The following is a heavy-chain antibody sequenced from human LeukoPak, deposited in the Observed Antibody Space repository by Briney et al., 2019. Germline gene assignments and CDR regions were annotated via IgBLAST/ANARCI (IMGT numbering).Heavy chain of an antibody. CDR1: GFSVSGNY. CDR2: IHTSGST. V-gene: IGHV3-53*01. CDR3: ARGYCCGGSCSKFDY. Sequence: PGGSLRLSCAASGFSVSGNYMSWVRQAPGKGLEWVSFIHTSGSTFYADSVKGRFTISRDNSKNTLYLQMNSLRAEDTAVYYCARGYCCGGSCSKFDYWGQGTLVTVSS. J-gene: IGHJ4*02. D-gene: IGHD2-15*01.